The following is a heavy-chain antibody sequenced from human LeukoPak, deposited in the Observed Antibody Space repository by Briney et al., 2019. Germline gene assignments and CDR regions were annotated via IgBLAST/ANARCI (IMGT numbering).Heavy chain of an antibody. CDR3: ARVGRDCSSINCYWEDWFDP. Sequence: GASVRVSCKASGYSFTSYGITWVREAPGQGPEWMGWISGSTGNTHYAQNVQGRVTMTTGTATSTAYMELRSLGSDDTAVYYCARVGRDCSSINCYWEDWFDPWGQGTLVIVSS. CDR1: GYSFTSYG. J-gene: IGHJ5*02. D-gene: IGHD2-2*01. V-gene: IGHV1-18*01. CDR2: ISGSTGNT.